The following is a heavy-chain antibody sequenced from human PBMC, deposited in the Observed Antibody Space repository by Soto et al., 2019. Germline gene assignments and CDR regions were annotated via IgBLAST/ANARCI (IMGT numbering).Heavy chain of an antibody. V-gene: IGHV1-3*01. Sequence: QVQLVQSGAEVKKPGASVKVSCTASGYTFTSYAMHWVRQAPGQRHEWMGWINAGNGNTKYSQKFQGRDTITRDTTASTADMELSSLRSEDTAVYYCARDRGRGCGADTQDRPWGWFDPLGQGTLVTFSS. D-gene: IGHD3-10*01. J-gene: IGHJ5*02. CDR1: GYTFTSYA. CDR2: INAGNGNT. CDR3: ARDRGRGCGADTQDRPWGWFDP.